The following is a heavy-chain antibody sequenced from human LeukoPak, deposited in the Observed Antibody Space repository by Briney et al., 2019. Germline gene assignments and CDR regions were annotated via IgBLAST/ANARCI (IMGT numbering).Heavy chain of an antibody. V-gene: IGHV3-30*18. CDR1: GFTFSSYG. CDR2: ISYDGSNK. D-gene: IGHD5-18*01. CDR3: AKDRRRGYSYGPLDY. J-gene: IGHJ4*02. Sequence: PGGSLRLSCAASGFTFSSYGMHWVRQAPGKGLEWVAVISYDGSNKYYADSVKGRFTISRDNSKNTLYLQMNSLRAEDTAVYYCAKDRRRGYSYGPLDYWGQGTLVTVSS.